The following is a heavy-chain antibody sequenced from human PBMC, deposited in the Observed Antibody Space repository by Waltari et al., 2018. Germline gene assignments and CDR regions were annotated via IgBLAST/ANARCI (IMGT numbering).Heavy chain of an antibody. CDR1: GYSISSGYY. CDR3: VGLYSSSWYIDY. V-gene: IGHV4-38-2*01. J-gene: IGHJ4*02. D-gene: IGHD6-13*01. Sequence: QVQLQESGPGLVKPSETLSITCAVSGYSISSGYYWGWIRQPPGKGLEWIGSIYHSGSTYYNPSLKSRVTISVDTSKNQFSLKLSSVTAADTAVYYCVGLYSSSWYIDYWGQGTLVTVSS. CDR2: IYHSGST.